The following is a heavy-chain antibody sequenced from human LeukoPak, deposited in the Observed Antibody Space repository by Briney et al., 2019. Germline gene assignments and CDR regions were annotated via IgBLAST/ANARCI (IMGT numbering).Heavy chain of an antibody. D-gene: IGHD1-26*01. CDR1: GFTFSTYW. CDR2: LKQDGSEK. V-gene: IGHV3-7*03. Sequence: GGSLRLSCAASGFTFSTYWMSWVRQAPGKGLQWVANLKQDGSEKHYVDSVKGRFTISRDNAKNSAYLEMNSLRPEDTAVYYCARGGATVVSWGQGTLVTVSS. J-gene: IGHJ4*02. CDR3: ARGGATVVS.